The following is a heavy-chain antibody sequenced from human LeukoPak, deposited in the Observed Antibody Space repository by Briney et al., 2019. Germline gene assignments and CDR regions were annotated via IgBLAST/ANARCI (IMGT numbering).Heavy chain of an antibody. Sequence: PSETLSLTCTVSGGSISSSSYYWGWIRQPPGKGLEWIGSIYYSGSTYYNPSLKSRVTISVDTSKNQFSLKLSSVTAADTAVYYCASSYPSRPEFGELLPYYFDYWGQGTLVTVSS. CDR1: GGSISSSSYY. D-gene: IGHD3-10*01. CDR2: IYYSGST. CDR3: ASSYPSRPEFGELLPYYFDY. J-gene: IGHJ4*02. V-gene: IGHV4-39*07.